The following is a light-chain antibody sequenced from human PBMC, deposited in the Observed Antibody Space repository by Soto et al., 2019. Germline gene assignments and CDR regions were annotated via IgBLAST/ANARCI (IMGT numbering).Light chain of an antibody. CDR2: GAS. Sequence: PGERVTLSCRASQSVSSSYLTWYQQKPGQAPRLLIYGASTRATSIPARFSGSGSGTDFTLTISSLQPEDFAVYYCQQDYNLPWTFGQGAKVEIK. CDR1: QSVSSSY. CDR3: QQDYNLPWT. J-gene: IGKJ1*01. V-gene: IGKV3D-7*01.